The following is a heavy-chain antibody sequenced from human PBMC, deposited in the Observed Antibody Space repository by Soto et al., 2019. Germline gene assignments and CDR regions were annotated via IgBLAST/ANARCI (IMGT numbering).Heavy chain of an antibody. D-gene: IGHD3-22*01. CDR3: AKTYYDSSGYYPWFDP. V-gene: IGHV3-23*01. CDR1: GFTFSSYA. CDR2: ISGSGGST. Sequence: LRLSCAASGFTFSSYAMSWVRQAPGKGLEWVSAISGSGGSTYYTDSVKGRFTISRDNSKNTLYLQMNSLRAEDTAVYYCAKTYYDSSGYYPWFDPWGQGTLVTVSS. J-gene: IGHJ5*02.